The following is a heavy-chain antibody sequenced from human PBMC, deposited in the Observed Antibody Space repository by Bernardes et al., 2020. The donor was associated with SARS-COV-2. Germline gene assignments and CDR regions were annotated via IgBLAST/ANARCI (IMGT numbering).Heavy chain of an antibody. J-gene: IGHJ6*02. CDR3: AREGIVGAITGMDV. D-gene: IGHD1-26*01. V-gene: IGHV3-33*01. CDR2: IRYDGSNK. Sequence: GGSRRLSVAASGFTFSSNGMHWVRQAPGKGLEGVAGIRYDGSNKYDADSVKCRITNSRDNSKNTLYLQMNSLRAEETAVYYCAREGIVGAITGMDVWGQGTTVTVSS. CDR1: GFTFSSNG.